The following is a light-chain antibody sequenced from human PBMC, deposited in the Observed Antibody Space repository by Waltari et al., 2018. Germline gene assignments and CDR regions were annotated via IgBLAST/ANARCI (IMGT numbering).Light chain of an antibody. V-gene: IGKV3-15*01. J-gene: IGKJ2*01. CDR1: QSVSTN. CDR2: GAS. CDR3: QQYNDWPPMYT. Sequence: EIVMTQSPATLSVSPGERATLTCRASQSVSTNLAWYQQKPGQAPRLLIYGASTRATGIPARFSGGGSGTEFTHTISSLQSEDFAVYYCQQYNDWPPMYTFGQGTKLDI.